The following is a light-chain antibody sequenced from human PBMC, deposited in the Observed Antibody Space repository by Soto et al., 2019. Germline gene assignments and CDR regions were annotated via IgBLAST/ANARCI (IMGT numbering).Light chain of an antibody. Sequence: ATQMTQSPPSLSASVGDRITITCRASQDIRNDLGWYQQKPGEAPKLLMYAASRLQSGVPSRFSGSGSGTDFTLTISTLQPEDFATYCCLQDYNYPLTFGGGTKVEIK. CDR3: LQDYNYPLT. CDR2: AAS. CDR1: QDIRND. J-gene: IGKJ4*01. V-gene: IGKV1-6*01.